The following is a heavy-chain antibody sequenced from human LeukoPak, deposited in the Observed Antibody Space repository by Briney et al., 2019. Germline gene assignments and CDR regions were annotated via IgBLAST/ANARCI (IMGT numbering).Heavy chain of an antibody. J-gene: IGHJ4*02. CDR2: ISSSSSTI. Sequence: GSLRLSCAASGFTFSSYSMNWVRQAPGKGLEWVSYISSSSSTIYYADSVKGRFTISRDNAKNSLYLQMNSLRAEDTAVYYCARATLDTYYYGSGSFYYFDYWGQGTLVTVSS. CDR3: ARATLDTYYYGSGSFYYFDY. D-gene: IGHD3-10*01. V-gene: IGHV3-48*04. CDR1: GFTFSSYS.